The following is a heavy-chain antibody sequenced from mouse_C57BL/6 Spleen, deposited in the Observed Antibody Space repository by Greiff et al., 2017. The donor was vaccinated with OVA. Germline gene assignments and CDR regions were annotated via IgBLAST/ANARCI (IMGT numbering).Heavy chain of an antibody. CDR2: IYPRSGNT. CDR3: ARGYYGSSQYYYAMDY. CDR1: GYTFTSYG. J-gene: IGHJ4*01. D-gene: IGHD1-1*01. V-gene: IGHV1-81*01. Sequence: QVQLQQSGAELVRPGASVKLSCKASGYTFTSYGISWVKQRPGQGLEWIGEIYPRSGNTYYNEKFKGKATLTADKSSSTAYMELRSLTSEDSAVYFCARGYYGSSQYYYAMDYWGQGTSVTVSS.